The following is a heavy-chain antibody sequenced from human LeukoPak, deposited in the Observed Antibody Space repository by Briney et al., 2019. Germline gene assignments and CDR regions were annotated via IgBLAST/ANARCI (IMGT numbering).Heavy chain of an antibody. CDR1: GGSISSGNYY. D-gene: IGHD1-26*01. J-gene: IGHJ4*02. Sequence: SQTLSLTCTVSGGSISSGNYYWSWIRPPAGKEREWFGRIYTSGSTNYNPSLKSRVTISGDTSKNQFSLKQSSVTAADTAFYYCARVGNSGTYQFDYWGQGTLVTVSS. CDR3: ARVGNSGTYQFDY. V-gene: IGHV4-61*02. CDR2: IYTSGST.